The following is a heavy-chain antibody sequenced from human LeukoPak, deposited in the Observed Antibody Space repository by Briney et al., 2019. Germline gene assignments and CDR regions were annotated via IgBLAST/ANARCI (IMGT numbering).Heavy chain of an antibody. Sequence: GGSLRLSCAASEFTVSTNHMTWVRQAPGKGLEWVSVIYSGGSTYYADSVKGRFTISRDNSKNTLYLQMNSLRAEDTAVYYCARGPYDSSGYRFDYWGQGTLVTVSS. V-gene: IGHV3-66*01. CDR1: EFTVSTNH. J-gene: IGHJ4*02. CDR3: ARGPYDSSGYRFDY. D-gene: IGHD3-22*01. CDR2: IYSGGST.